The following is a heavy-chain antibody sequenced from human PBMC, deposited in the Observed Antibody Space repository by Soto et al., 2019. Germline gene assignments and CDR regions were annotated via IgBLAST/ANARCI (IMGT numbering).Heavy chain of an antibody. D-gene: IGHD6-13*01. Sequence: QVQLVQSGAEVKKPGSSVKVSCKASGGTFSSYTISWVRQAPGQGLEWMGRIIPILGIANYAQKFQGRVTITADKSTRTAYMELSSLRSEDTAVYYCAGVVGGSWGGEDWFDPWGQGTLVTVSS. V-gene: IGHV1-69*02. CDR3: AGVVGGSWGGEDWFDP. CDR2: IIPILGIA. CDR1: GGTFSSYT. J-gene: IGHJ5*02.